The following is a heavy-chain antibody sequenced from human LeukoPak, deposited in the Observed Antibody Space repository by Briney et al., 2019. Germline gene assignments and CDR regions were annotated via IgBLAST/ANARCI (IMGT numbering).Heavy chain of an antibody. D-gene: IGHD3-10*01. V-gene: IGHV4-4*02. J-gene: IGHJ4*02. CDR3: ARDNYGSGSYFVY. CDR1: GGSISSSNW. CDR2: IYHSGST. Sequence: PSETLSLTCTVSGGSISSSNWWSWVRQPPGKGLEWIGEIYHSGSTNYNPSLKSRVTISVDKSKNQFSLKLSSVTAADTAVYYCARDNYGSGSYFVYWGQGTLVTVSS.